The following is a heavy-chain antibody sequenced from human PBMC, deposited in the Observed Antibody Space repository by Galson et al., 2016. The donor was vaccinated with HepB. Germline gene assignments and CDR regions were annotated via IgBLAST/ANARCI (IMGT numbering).Heavy chain of an antibody. D-gene: IGHD3-10*01. Sequence: PALVKPTQTLTLTCTFSGFSLNGYSVGVGWMRQPPGKAPEWLALIYWDDDKGYSPSLESRLSITKDTSKNQVVLTLTNVDPVDTATYYCAHSRRIAMVRSATGYYIMDVWGQGTAVTVSS. CDR1: GFSLNGYSVG. CDR2: IYWDDDK. CDR3: AHSRRIAMVRSATGYYIMDV. J-gene: IGHJ6*02. V-gene: IGHV2-5*02.